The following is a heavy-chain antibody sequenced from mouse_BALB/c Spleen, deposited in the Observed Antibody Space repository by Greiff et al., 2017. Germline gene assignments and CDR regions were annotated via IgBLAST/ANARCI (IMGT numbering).Heavy chain of an antibody. Sequence: DVQLQESGPGLVKPSQSLSLTCSVTGYSITSGYYWNWIRQFPGNKLEWMGYISYDGSNNYNPSLKNRISITRDTSKNQFFLKLNSVTTEDTATYYCARGFPRIAMDYWGQGTSVTVSS. V-gene: IGHV3-6*02. CDR1: GYSITSGYY. J-gene: IGHJ4*01. CDR3: ARGFPRIAMDY. CDR2: ISYDGSN.